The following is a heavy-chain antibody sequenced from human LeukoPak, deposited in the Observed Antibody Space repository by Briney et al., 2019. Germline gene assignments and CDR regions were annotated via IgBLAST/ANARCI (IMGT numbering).Heavy chain of an antibody. D-gene: IGHD2-2*01. CDR3: ARQRVGIVPAAYFDN. Sequence: PSETLSLTCTVSGGSISSGGYYWSWIRQHPGKGLEWIGYIYYSGSTYYNPSLKSRVTISVDTSKNQFSLKLSSVTAADTAVYYCARQRVGIVPAAYFDNWGQGTLVTVSS. V-gene: IGHV4-31*03. J-gene: IGHJ4*02. CDR2: IYYSGST. CDR1: GGSISSGGYY.